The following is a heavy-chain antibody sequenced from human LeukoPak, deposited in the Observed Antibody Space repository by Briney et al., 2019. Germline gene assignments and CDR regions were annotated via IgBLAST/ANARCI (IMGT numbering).Heavy chain of an antibody. D-gene: IGHD5-24*01. CDR2: IYYSGST. CDR3: ARDWEMGPYGMDV. V-gene: IGHV4-30-4*01. J-gene: IGHJ6*02. Sequence: SETLSLTCTVSGGSISSGDYYWSWIRQPPGKGLEWIGYIYYSGSTYYNPSLKSRVTISVDTSKNQFSLKLSSVTAADTAVYYCARDWEMGPYGMDVWGQGTTVTVSS. CDR1: GGSISSGDYY.